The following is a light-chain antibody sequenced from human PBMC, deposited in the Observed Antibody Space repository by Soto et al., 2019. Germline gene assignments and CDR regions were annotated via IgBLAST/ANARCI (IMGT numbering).Light chain of an antibody. CDR2: EVS. CDR3: KSFTGISTPYV. V-gene: IGLV2-14*01. CDR1: SSDVGTYNY. Sequence: QSALTQPASVSGSPGQSITISCTGTSSDVGTYNYVSWYQQHPGKAPKLMIYEVSKRPSGVPNRFSGSKSGNTASLTISGLQAEDEADYYCKSFTGISTPYVFGTGTKLTVL. J-gene: IGLJ1*01.